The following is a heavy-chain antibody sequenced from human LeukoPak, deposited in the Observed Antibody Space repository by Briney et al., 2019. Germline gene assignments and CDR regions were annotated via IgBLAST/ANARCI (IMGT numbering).Heavy chain of an antibody. Sequence: GGSLRLSCAASGFTFSDYNMNWVRHAPGKGLEWVSVISSSSTYIYYADSVKGRFTISRDNAKNSLYLQMNSLRAEDTAVYYCARVSTAASLAIDYWGQGTLVTVST. D-gene: IGHD6-13*01. CDR2: ISSSSTYI. J-gene: IGHJ4*02. CDR1: GFTFSDYN. CDR3: ARVSTAASLAIDY. V-gene: IGHV3-21*06.